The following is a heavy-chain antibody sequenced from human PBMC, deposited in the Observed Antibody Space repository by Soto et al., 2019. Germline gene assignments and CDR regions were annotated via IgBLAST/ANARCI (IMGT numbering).Heavy chain of an antibody. CDR2: IYYSGST. D-gene: IGHD5-18*01. V-gene: IGHV4-59*01. CDR1: GGSISSYY. J-gene: IGHJ6*02. CDR3: AREGQLSYYYGMDV. Sequence: SETLSLTCTVSGGSISSYYWSWIRQPPGKGLEWIGYIYYSGSTNYNPSLKSRVTISVDTSKNQFSLKLSSVTAADTAVYYCAREGQLSYYYGMDVWGQGTTVTVSS.